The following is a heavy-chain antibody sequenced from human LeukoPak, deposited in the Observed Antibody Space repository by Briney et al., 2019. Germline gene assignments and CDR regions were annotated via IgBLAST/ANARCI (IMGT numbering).Heavy chain of an antibody. J-gene: IGHJ4*02. Sequence: SDTLSLTCTVSGGSMISYYWIWIRQPPGRALEWMGYIHQWGSTNYNPSLKRRVTMSLNTAKSQFSMKLSSVTPADTAVYCCARGSIPDYWGQGTLVTVSS. CDR2: IHQWGST. CDR1: GGSMISYY. D-gene: IGHD1-26*01. V-gene: IGHV4-59*07. CDR3: ARGSIPDY.